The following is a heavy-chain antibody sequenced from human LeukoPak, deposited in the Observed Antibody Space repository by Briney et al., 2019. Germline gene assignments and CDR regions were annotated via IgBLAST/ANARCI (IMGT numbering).Heavy chain of an antibody. D-gene: IGHD1-26*01. Sequence: GGSLRLSCVASGFTFSSYSMHWVRQAPGKGLEWVAVISYDGSNKYYTESVKGRFTISRDNSKNTLYLQMNSLRAEDTAVYYCASEYGKYSGSYLDYWGQGTVVSVST. CDR2: ISYDGSNK. J-gene: IGHJ4*02. V-gene: IGHV3-30-3*01. CDR1: GFTFSSYS. CDR3: ASEYGKYSGSYLDY.